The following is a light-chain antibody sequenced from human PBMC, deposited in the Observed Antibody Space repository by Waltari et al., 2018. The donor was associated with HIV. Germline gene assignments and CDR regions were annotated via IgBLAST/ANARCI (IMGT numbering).Light chain of an antibody. V-gene: IGLV1-40*01. J-gene: IGLJ3*02. CDR3: QSYDISLSAWV. Sequence: QSVLTQPPSVSGAPGQRVTNSCNGSSSNFGAGYDVQGYQQLPGTAPKLLIYGNTNRPSGVPDRISGSKSGTSASLAITGLQAEDEADYYCQSYDISLSAWVFGGGTKLTVL. CDR1: SSNFGAGYD. CDR2: GNT.